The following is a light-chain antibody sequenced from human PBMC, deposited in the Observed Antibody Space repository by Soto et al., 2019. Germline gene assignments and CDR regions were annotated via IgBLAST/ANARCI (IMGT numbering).Light chain of an antibody. J-gene: IGLJ1*01. Sequence: SVLTQPRSVSGSPGQSVTISCTGTSSDVGGYNFVSWYQQYPGKAPKLIIYDVTKGPSGVPDRFSGSKSGNTASLTISGLQTDDEADYYCCSYAGSYTLVFGTGTKVTVL. CDR1: SSDVGGYNF. CDR2: DVT. V-gene: IGLV2-11*01. CDR3: CSYAGSYTLV.